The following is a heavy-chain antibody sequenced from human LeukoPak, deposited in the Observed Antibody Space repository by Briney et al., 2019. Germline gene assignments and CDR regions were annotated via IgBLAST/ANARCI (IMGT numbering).Heavy chain of an antibody. CDR3: ASVFGVVIYHYYYMDV. J-gene: IGHJ6*03. Sequence: SETLSLTCTVSGGSISSSSYYWGWIRQPPGKGLEWIGSIYYSGSTYYNPSLKSRVTISVDTSKNQFSLNLSSVTAADTAVYYCASVFGVVIYHYYYMDVWGKGTTVTVSS. D-gene: IGHD3-3*01. CDR2: IYYSGST. V-gene: IGHV4-39*01. CDR1: GGSISSSSYY.